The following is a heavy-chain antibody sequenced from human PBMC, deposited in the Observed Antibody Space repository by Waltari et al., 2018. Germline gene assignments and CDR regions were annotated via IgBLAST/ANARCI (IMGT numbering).Heavy chain of an antibody. V-gene: IGHV3-7*01. CDR3: TRGGRDSSWYWRD. CDR1: GVSCSTYW. D-gene: IGHD6-13*01. Sequence: EVQLVEYGGGLAQPGGSRRLSCAVSGVSCSTYWMTWVRQAPGKGPEWLANIKQDGSEKYYMDSVKGRFTISRDNAKNSLYLQMNNLRVEDTAVYYCTRGGRDSSWYWRDWGQGTLVTVSS. J-gene: IGHJ4*02. CDR2: IKQDGSEK.